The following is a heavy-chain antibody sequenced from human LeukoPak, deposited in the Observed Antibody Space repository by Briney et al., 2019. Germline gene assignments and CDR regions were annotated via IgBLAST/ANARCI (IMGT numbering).Heavy chain of an antibody. V-gene: IGHV4-4*07. Sequence: SETLSLTCTVYGGSISSYYWSWIRQPAGKGLEWIGRIYTSGSTNYNPSLKSRVTMSVDTSKNQFSLKLSSVTAADTAVYYCARGSTDILTGYPGIFWFDPWGQGTLVTVSS. CDR1: GGSISSYY. CDR2: IYTSGST. D-gene: IGHD3-9*01. J-gene: IGHJ5*02. CDR3: ARGSTDILTGYPGIFWFDP.